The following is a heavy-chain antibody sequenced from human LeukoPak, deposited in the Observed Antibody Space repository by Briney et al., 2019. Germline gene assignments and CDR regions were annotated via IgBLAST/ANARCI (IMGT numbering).Heavy chain of an antibody. D-gene: IGHD1-26*01. CDR3: ARDVGATPGYFDY. CDR2: INHSGST. CDR1: GGSFSDYY. Sequence: PSETLSLTCAVYGGSFSDYYWTWIRQPPGKGLEWIGEINHSGSTNYNPSLKSRVTISVDTSKNQFSLKLSSVTAADTAVYYCARDVGATPGYFDYWGQGTLVTVSS. J-gene: IGHJ4*02. V-gene: IGHV4-34*01.